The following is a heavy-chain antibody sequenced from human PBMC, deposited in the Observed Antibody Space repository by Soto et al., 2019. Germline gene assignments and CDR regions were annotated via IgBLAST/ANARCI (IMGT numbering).Heavy chain of an antibody. D-gene: IGHD2-15*01. CDR3: ARVGYCSGGSCYLYFDY. Sequence: ASVEVSCKASGDPFTRYFISWVRQGPGQRLEWMGWISAYSGNTNSAQKFQGRVTMTTDTSTSTAYMELRSLTSDDTAVYYCARVGYCSGGSCYLYFDYWGQGTLVTVSS. J-gene: IGHJ4*02. CDR2: ISAYSGNT. CDR1: GDPFTRYF. V-gene: IGHV1-18*01.